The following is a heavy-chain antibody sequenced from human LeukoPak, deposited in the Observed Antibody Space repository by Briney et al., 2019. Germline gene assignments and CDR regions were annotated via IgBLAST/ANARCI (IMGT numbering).Heavy chain of an antibody. CDR1: GYTLTELS. Sequence: ASVKVSCKVSGYTLTELSMHWVRQAPGKGHEWMGGFDPEDGETIYAQKFQGRVTMTRDTSTSTVYLELSSLRSEDTAVYYCARESGSYDYWGQGTLVTVSS. CDR2: FDPEDGET. D-gene: IGHD1-26*01. J-gene: IGHJ4*02. V-gene: IGHV1-24*01. CDR3: ARESGSYDY.